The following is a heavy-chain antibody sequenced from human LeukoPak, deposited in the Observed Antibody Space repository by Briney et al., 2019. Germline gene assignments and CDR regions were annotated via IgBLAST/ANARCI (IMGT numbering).Heavy chain of an antibody. D-gene: IGHD3-3*01. CDR3: VRDGVGSTPFDF. Sequence: PGGSLRLSCAASGFTFSSYNMNWVRQAPGKGLEWVSSITSSSSYIYYADSVKGRFTISRDNAKNTLFLQMNSLRDDDTAVYYCVRDGVGSTPFDFWGQGTLVTVSS. CDR2: ITSSSSYI. V-gene: IGHV3-21*01. CDR1: GFTFSSYN. J-gene: IGHJ4*02.